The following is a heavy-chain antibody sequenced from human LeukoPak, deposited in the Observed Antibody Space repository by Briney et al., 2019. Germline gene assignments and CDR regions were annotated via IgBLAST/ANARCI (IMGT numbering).Heavy chain of an antibody. D-gene: IGHD6-19*01. CDR1: GGSISSYY. CDR2: IYYSGTT. CDR3: ARGWRYSSGSGIVYSYDG. V-gene: IGHV4-59*01. Sequence: SETLSLTCTVSGGSISSYYWSWIRQPPGKGLEWIGYIYYSGTTNYNPSLKSRVTISVDTSKNQFSLKLSSVTAAYTAVYYCARGWRYSSGSGIVYSYDGWGQGTLVTVSS. J-gene: IGHJ4*02.